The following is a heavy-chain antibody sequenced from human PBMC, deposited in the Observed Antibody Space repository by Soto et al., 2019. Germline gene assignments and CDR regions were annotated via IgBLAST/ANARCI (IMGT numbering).Heavy chain of an antibody. CDR3: ISVGPSFDY. CDR2: ISSDGRST. Sequence: PGGSLRLSCAASGFTFSSSWMYWARQGPGKGLVWVSRISSDGRSTSYADSVKGRFTISRDNAKNTLYLQMNSLRAEDTAVYYCISVGPSFDYWGQGTLVTVSS. V-gene: IGHV3-74*01. D-gene: IGHD1-26*01. CDR1: GFTFSSSW. J-gene: IGHJ4*02.